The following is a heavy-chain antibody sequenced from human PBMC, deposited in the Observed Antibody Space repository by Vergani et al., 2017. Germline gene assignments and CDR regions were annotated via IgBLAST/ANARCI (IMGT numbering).Heavy chain of an antibody. Sequence: QVQLQQWGAGLLKPSETLSLTCAVYGGSFSGYYWGWIRQPPGKGLEWIGSIYYSGSTYYNPSLKSRVTISVDTSISPAYMELSRLRSDDTAVYYCARVPRYCSGGSCRGLLDYWGQGTLVTVSS. J-gene: IGHJ4*02. V-gene: IGHV4-34*01. D-gene: IGHD2-15*01. CDR2: IYYSGST. CDR3: ARVPRYCSGGSCRGLLDY. CDR1: GGSFSGYY.